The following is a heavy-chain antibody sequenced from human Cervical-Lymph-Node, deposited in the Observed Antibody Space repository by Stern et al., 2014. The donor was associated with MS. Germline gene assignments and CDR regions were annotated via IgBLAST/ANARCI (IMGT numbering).Heavy chain of an antibody. D-gene: IGHD3-22*01. Sequence: EDQLVESGGGLVQPGGSLRLSCAASGFTFSSYAMSWVRQAPGKGLEWVSTISGSGGSTYYADSVKGRFTISRDNSKNTLYLQMNSLRAEDTAVYYCAKDRVYYDSSGYGTYYFDYWGQGTLVTVSS. J-gene: IGHJ4*02. CDR2: ISGSGGST. CDR1: GFTFSSYA. CDR3: AKDRVYYDSSGYGTYYFDY. V-gene: IGHV3-23*04.